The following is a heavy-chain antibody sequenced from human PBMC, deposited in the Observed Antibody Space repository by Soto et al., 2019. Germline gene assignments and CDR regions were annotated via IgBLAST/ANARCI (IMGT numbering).Heavy chain of an antibody. J-gene: IGHJ5*02. V-gene: IGHV4-34*01. CDR2: INHSGST. CDR1: GGSFSSYY. D-gene: IGHD3-3*01. CDR3: ARGEPRFMEWLLLSEYFDP. Sequence: SETLSLTCAVYGGSFSSYYWSWIRQSPGKGLEWIGVINHSGSTNYDPSLKSRVTISIDTSKNQVSLTLSSVTAADTAVYYCARGEPRFMEWLLLSEYFDPWGQGTLVTVSS.